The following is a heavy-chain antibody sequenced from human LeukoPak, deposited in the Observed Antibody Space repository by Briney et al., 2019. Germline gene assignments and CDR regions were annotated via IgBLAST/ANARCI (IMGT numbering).Heavy chain of an antibody. CDR2: IYYSGST. Sequence: SETLSLTCTVSGGSISSYYWSWIRQPPGKGLEWIGYIYYSGSTNYNPSLKSRVTISVDTSKNQFSLKLSSVPAADTAVYYCAREGPMIVDTPNPTHFDYWGQGTLVTVSS. J-gene: IGHJ4*02. D-gene: IGHD3-22*01. CDR3: AREGPMIVDTPNPTHFDY. V-gene: IGHV4-59*01. CDR1: GGSISSYY.